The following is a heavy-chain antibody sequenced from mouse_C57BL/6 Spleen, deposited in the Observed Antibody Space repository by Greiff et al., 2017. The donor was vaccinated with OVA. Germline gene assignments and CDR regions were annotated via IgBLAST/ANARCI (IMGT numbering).Heavy chain of an antibody. Sequence: VQLQQSGPELVKPGASVKMSCKASGYTFTDYNMHWVKQSHGKSLEWIGYINPNNGGTSYNQKFKGKATLTVNKSSSTAYMELRSLTSEDSAVYYCARGYYGSSDWYFDVWGTGTTVTVSS. D-gene: IGHD1-1*01. CDR2: INPNNGGT. CDR3: ARGYYGSSDWYFDV. J-gene: IGHJ1*03. V-gene: IGHV1-22*01. CDR1: GYTFTDYN.